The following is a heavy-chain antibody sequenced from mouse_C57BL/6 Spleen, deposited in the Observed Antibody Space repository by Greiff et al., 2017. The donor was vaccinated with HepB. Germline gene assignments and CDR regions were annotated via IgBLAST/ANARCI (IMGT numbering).Heavy chain of an antibody. CDR1: GYTFTDYE. Sequence: QVQLQQSGAELVRPGASVTLSCKASGYTFTDYEMHWVKQTPVHGLEWIGAIDPETGGTAYNQKFKGKAILTADTSSSTAYMELRSLTSEDSAVYYCTRGGMITTGVDAMDYWGQGTSVTVSS. V-gene: IGHV1-15*01. CDR2: IDPETGGT. J-gene: IGHJ4*01. CDR3: TRGGMITTGVDAMDY. D-gene: IGHD1-1*01.